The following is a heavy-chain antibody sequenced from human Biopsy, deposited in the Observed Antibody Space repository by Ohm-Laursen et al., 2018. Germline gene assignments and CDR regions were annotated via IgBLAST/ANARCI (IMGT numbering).Heavy chain of an antibody. D-gene: IGHD2/OR15-2a*01. V-gene: IGHV4-59*01. CDR3: ARATNSTGWPYYYFYGMDV. J-gene: IGHJ6*02. Sequence: GTLSLTCTVSGGSMSSYYWTWIRQPPGKGLEWIGYIYYSGSTNYNPSLKSRVTISVDTSKNQFSLRLNPVTAADTAVYYCARATNSTGWPYYYFYGMDVWGQGTTVTVSS. CDR1: GGSMSSYY. CDR2: IYYSGST.